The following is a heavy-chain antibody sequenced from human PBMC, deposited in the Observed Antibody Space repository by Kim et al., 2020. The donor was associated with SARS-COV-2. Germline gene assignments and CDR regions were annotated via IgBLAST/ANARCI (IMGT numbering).Heavy chain of an antibody. Sequence: SETLSLTCAVSGGSISSSNWWSWVRQPPGKGLEWIGEIYHSGSTNYNPSLKSRVTISVDKSKNQFSLKLSSVTAADTAVYYCARVIVETGGATMSYYFDYWGQGTLVTVSS. CDR2: IYHSGST. CDR1: GGSISSSNW. CDR3: ARVIVETGGATMSYYFDY. D-gene: IGHD1-26*01. J-gene: IGHJ4*02. V-gene: IGHV4-4*02.